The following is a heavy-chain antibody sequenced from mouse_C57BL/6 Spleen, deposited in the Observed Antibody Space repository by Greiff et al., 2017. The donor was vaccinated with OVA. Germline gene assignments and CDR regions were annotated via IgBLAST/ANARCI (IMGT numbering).Heavy chain of an antibody. D-gene: IGHD4-1*01. V-gene: IGHV5-16*01. J-gene: IGHJ2*01. CDR3: AREGTDYFDY. CDR1: GFTFSDYY. CDR2: INYDGSST. Sequence: EVQLVESEGGLVQPGSSMKLSCTASGFTFSDYYMAWVRQVPEKGLEWVANINYDGSSTYYLDSLKSRFIISRDNAKNILYLQMSSLKSEDTATYYCAREGTDYFDYWGQGTTLTVSS.